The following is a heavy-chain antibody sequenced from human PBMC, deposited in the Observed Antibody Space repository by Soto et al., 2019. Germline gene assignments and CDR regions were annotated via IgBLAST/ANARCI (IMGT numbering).Heavy chain of an antibody. CDR1: GFTFSSYS. CDR3: ARDLYYYDSSGYYYYYYGMDV. Sequence: GGSLRLSCAASGFTFSSYSMNWVRQAPGKGLEWVSSISSSSSYIYYADSVKGRFTISRHNSKNTLYLQMNSLRAEDTAVYYCARDLYYYDSSGYYYYYYGMDVWGQGTTVTVSS. V-gene: IGHV3-21*01. CDR2: ISSSSSYI. J-gene: IGHJ6*02. D-gene: IGHD3-22*01.